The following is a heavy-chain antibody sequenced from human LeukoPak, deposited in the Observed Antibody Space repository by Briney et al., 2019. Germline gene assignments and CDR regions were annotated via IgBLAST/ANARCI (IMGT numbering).Heavy chain of an antibody. CDR1: GYTFTSYY. J-gene: IGHJ5*02. Sequence: ASVKVSCKASGYTFTSYYMHWVRQAPGQGLEWMGKLNPSGGSTSYAQKFQGRVTMTRDMSTSTVYMELSSLRSEDTAVYYCARDRASSSWYGIWFDPWGQGTLVTVSS. CDR3: ARDRASSSWYGIWFDP. D-gene: IGHD6-13*01. V-gene: IGHV1-46*01. CDR2: LNPSGGST.